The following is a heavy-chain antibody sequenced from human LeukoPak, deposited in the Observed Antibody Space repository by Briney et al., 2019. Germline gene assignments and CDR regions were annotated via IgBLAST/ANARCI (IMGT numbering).Heavy chain of an antibody. CDR2: IYTSGST. Sequence: PSETLSLTCTVSGCSISSYYWSWIRQPAGKGLEWIGRIYTSGSTNYNPSLKSRVTMSVDTSKNQFSLKLSSVTAADTAVYHCARVYCGSTSCNAFDIWGQGTMVTVSS. CDR3: ARVYCGSTSCNAFDI. D-gene: IGHD2-2*01. V-gene: IGHV4-4*07. J-gene: IGHJ3*02. CDR1: GCSISSYY.